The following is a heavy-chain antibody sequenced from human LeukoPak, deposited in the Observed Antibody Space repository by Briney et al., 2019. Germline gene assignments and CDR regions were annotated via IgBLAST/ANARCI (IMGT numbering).Heavy chain of an antibody. CDR1: GDSISSYY. CDR3: ARDPSYSSGWFDP. Sequence: SETLSLTCSVSGDSISSYYWSWIRQPAGKGLEWIGRIYSSGSTNYNPSLKSRVTMSVDTSKNQFSLKLSSVTAADTAVYYCARDPSYSSGWFDPWGQGTLVTVSS. CDR2: IYSSGST. D-gene: IGHD6-19*01. V-gene: IGHV4-4*07. J-gene: IGHJ5*02.